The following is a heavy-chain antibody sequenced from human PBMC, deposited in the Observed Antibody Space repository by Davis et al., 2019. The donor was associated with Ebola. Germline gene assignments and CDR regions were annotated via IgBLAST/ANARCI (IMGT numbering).Heavy chain of an antibody. CDR1: GFTFSSYG. D-gene: IGHD6-19*01. V-gene: IGHV3-33*01. Sequence: GGSLRLSCAASGFTFSSYGMHWVRQAPGKGLEWVAVIWYDGSNKYYADSVTGRFTISRDNSKNTLYLQMNSLKTEDTAVYYCTTPGIAVAGDYWGQGTLVTVSS. CDR3: TTPGIAVAGDY. CDR2: IWYDGSNK. J-gene: IGHJ4*02.